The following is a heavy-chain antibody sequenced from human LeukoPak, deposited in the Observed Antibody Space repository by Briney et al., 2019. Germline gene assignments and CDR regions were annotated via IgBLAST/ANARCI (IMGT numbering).Heavy chain of an antibody. CDR3: ARDLGGYSYGSHFDY. J-gene: IGHJ4*02. D-gene: IGHD5-18*01. V-gene: IGHV3-21*01. CDR2: ITTSSSYI. Sequence: GGSLRLSCAASGFTFSSYEMNWVRQAPGKGLEWVSSITTSSSYIYYSDSVKGRFTIARDNAKNSLYLQMNSLRAEDTAVYYCARDLGGYSYGSHFDYWGQGTLVTVSS. CDR1: GFTFSSYE.